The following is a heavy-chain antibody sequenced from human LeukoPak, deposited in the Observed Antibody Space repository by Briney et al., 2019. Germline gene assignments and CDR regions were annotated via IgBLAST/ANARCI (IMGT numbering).Heavy chain of an antibody. CDR3: VRHGDSHPLDFDY. J-gene: IGHJ4*02. Sequence: GGSLRLSCSASGFTFNRFYLHWVRQAPGKGLEFVSAISSNGGSTYYADSVKGRFTISRDNSKNTLYLQMSSLRAEDTAVYYCVRHGDSHPLDFDYWGQGTLVTVSS. D-gene: IGHD4-17*01. CDR1: GFTFNRFY. CDR2: ISSNGGST. V-gene: IGHV3-64D*06.